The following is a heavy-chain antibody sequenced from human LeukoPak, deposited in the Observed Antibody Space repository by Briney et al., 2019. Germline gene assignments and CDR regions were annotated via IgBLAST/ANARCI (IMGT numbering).Heavy chain of an antibody. CDR2: IIPIFGAA. CDR1: GYTFTGYY. V-gene: IGHV1-69*13. D-gene: IGHD4-17*01. Sequence: SVKVSCKASGYTFTGYYMHWVRQAPGQGLEWMGGIIPIFGAANYAQKFQGRVTITADESTSTAYMELSSLRSEDTAVYYCAREIPLMTTVTTGAFDIWGQGTMVTVSS. CDR3: AREIPLMTTVTTGAFDI. J-gene: IGHJ3*02.